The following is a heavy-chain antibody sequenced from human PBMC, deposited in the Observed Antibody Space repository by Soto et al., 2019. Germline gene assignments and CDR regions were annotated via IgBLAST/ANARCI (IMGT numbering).Heavy chain of an antibody. CDR1: GYTFTSYD. V-gene: IGHV1-8*01. CDR3: AREVTGRFDS. J-gene: IGHJ4*02. D-gene: IGHD1-20*01. CDR2: MNPNSGNT. Sequence: GASVKVSCKASGYTFTSYDINWVRQATGHGLEWMGWMNPNSGNTAYAQKFQGRVTMTRNTSISTAYMELSSLRSEDTAVYYCAREVTGRFDSWGQRTLLTVSS.